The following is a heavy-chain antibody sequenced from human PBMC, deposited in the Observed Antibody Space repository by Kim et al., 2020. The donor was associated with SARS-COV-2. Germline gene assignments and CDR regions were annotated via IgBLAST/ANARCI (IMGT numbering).Heavy chain of an antibody. Sequence: SETLSLTCTVSGGSISSYYWSWIRQPPGKGLEWIGYIYYSGSTNYNPSLKIRVTISVDTSKNQFSLKLSSVTAADTAVYYCARTPYDVGSYYPYYFDYWGQGTLVTVSS. CDR2: IYYSGST. CDR3: ARTPYDVGSYYPYYFDY. D-gene: IGHD1-26*01. CDR1: GGSISSYY. J-gene: IGHJ4*02. V-gene: IGHV4-59*01.